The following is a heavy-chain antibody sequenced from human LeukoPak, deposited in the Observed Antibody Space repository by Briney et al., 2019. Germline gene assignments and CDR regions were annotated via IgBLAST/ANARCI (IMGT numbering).Heavy chain of an antibody. V-gene: IGHV4-39*07. Sequence: SETLSLTCSVSGGSISSSSNFWGWIRQPPGMGLEWIGSISYSGSTYYNPSLKSRVTISVDRSKNQFSLKLSSVTAADTAVYYCARAPHDFWSGYAQYYFDYWGQGTLVTVSS. CDR2: ISYSGST. D-gene: IGHD3-3*01. CDR1: GGSISSSSNF. CDR3: ARAPHDFWSGYAQYYFDY. J-gene: IGHJ4*02.